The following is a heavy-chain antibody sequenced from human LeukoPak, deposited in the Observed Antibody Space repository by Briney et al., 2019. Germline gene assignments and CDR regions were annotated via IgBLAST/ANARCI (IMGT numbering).Heavy chain of an antibody. J-gene: IGHJ3*02. CDR1: GGSISSYY. CDR3: ARGDDFWSGYYAFDI. D-gene: IGHD3-3*01. Sequence: PSETLSLTCTVSGGSISSYYWSWIRQPAGKGLELIGRIYTSGSTNYNPSLKSRVTMSVDTSKNQFSLKLSSVTAADTAVYYCARGDDFWSGYYAFDIWGQGTMVTVSS. V-gene: IGHV4-4*07. CDR2: IYTSGST.